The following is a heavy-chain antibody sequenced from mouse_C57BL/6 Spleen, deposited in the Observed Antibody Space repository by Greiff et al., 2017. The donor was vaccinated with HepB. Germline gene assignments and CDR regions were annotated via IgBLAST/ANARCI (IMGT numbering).Heavy chain of an antibody. CDR3: ARGSLYGNYGYYFDY. D-gene: IGHD2-1*01. V-gene: IGHV1-18*01. CDR2: INPNNGGT. CDR1: GYTFTDYN. Sequence: VQLQQSGPELVKPGASVKIPCKASGYTFTDYNMDWVKQSHGKSLEWIGDINPNNGGTIYNQKFKGKATLTVDKSSSTAYMELRSLTSEDTAVYYCARGSLYGNYGYYFDYWGQGTTLTVSS. J-gene: IGHJ2*01.